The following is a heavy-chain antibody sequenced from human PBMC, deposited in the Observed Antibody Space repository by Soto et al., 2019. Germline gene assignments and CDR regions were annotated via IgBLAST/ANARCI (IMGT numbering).Heavy chain of an antibody. Sequence: QLQLQESGPGLVKPSETLSLTCTVSGGSISSFNYFWGWIRQPPGKGLEWIGSLDYSGNTYYNPSLQSRVTISVDTSKKQCTLTLRSVTAADTAVYYCARGGGSTFNWFDPWGQGTLVTVSP. V-gene: IGHV4-39*01. J-gene: IGHJ5*02. CDR2: LDYSGNT. CDR3: ARGGGSTFNWFDP. D-gene: IGHD2-15*01. CDR1: GGSISSFNYF.